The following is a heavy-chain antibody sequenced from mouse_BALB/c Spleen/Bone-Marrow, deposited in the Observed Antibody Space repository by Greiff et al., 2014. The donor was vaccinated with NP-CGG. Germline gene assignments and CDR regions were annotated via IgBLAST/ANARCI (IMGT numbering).Heavy chain of an antibody. Sequence: EVQLQQSGAELVKPGASVKSSCTASGFNIKDTYMHWVKQRPEQGLEWIGRIDPANGNTKYDPKFQGKATITADTSSNTAYLQLSSLTSEDTAVYYCAIYYGNYYAMDYWGQGTSVTVSS. CDR2: IDPANGNT. J-gene: IGHJ4*01. CDR1: GFNIKDTY. D-gene: IGHD2-1*01. CDR3: AIYYGNYYAMDY. V-gene: IGHV14-3*02.